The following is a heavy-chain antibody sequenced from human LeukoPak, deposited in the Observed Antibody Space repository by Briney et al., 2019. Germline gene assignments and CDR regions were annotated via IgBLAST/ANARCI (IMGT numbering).Heavy chain of an antibody. CDR2: ISGTVGGTT. D-gene: IGHD3-10*02. CDR3: AELGITMIGGV. Sequence: GGTLRLSCAASGFSLRSSDMNWIRQAPGKGLEWVSVISGTVGGTTYYANSVKGRFTISRDISKNTLYLQMNSLRAEDTAVYYCAELGITMIGGVWGKGTTVTISS. J-gene: IGHJ6*04. CDR1: GFSLRSSD. V-gene: IGHV3-23*01.